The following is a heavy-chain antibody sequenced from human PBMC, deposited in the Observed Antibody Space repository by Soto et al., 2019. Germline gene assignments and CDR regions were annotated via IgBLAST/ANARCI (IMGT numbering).Heavy chain of an antibody. CDR2: TYYRSRWYN. J-gene: IGHJ4*02. CDR1: GDSVSSNSAA. V-gene: IGHV6-1*01. Sequence: SQTLSITCAISGDSVSSNSAAWNWIMQSPSRGLEWLGRTYYRSRWYNDYAVSVKSRITVTPDTSKNQFSLHLNSVTPDDTAIYYCVSSRDNYNLLAYWGQRTPVPVS. D-gene: IGHD1-1*01. CDR3: VSSRDNYNLLAY.